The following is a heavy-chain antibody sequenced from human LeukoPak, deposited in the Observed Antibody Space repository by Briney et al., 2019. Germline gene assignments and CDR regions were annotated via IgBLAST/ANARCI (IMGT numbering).Heavy chain of an antibody. V-gene: IGHV3-11*01. Sequence: GGSLRLSCAASGLRFSDYYVSWIRQAPGKGLQWVSYISSGGDIMHYADSVKGRFTSSRGNAKNSGCLEMNSLGAEDTAVYYCATNLIGAGEYFQQWGQGTLVTVSS. CDR3: ATNLIGAGEYFQQ. CDR1: GLRFSDYY. J-gene: IGHJ1*01. D-gene: IGHD2/OR15-2a*01. CDR2: ISSGGDIM.